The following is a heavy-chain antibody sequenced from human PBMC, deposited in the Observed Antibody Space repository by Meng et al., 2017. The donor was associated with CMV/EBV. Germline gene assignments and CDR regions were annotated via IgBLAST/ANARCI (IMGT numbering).Heavy chain of an antibody. Sequence: QVPLQESGPRLVKPPQTLSLTCTFSGCSISSGDFDWGWIRQPPGKALEWLAFIYYDGNTYYSPSLKSRVTISVDTSKNQFSLKLSSVTAADTAVYYCAREADNPFDYWGQGTLVTVSS. CDR1: GCSISSGDFD. CDR2: IYYDGNT. D-gene: IGHD1-1*01. CDR3: AREADNPFDY. J-gene: IGHJ4*02. V-gene: IGHV4-30-4*08.